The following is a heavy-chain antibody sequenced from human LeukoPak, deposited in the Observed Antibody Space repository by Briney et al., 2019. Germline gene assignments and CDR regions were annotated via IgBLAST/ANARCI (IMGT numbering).Heavy chain of an antibody. V-gene: IGHV1-8*03. CDR3: ARRSDGYYYYYYMDV. CDR1: GGTFSSYA. Sequence: ASVKVSCKASGGTFSSYAISWVRQAPGQGLEWMGWMNPNSGNTGYAQKFQGRVTITRNTSISTAYMELSSLRSEDTAEYYCARRSDGYYYYYYMDVWGKGTTVTVSS. D-gene: IGHD6-25*01. CDR2: MNPNSGNT. J-gene: IGHJ6*03.